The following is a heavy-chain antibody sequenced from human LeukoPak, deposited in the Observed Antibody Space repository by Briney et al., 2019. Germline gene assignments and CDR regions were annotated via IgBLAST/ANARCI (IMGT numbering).Heavy chain of an antibody. J-gene: IGHJ6*02. V-gene: IGHV3-43*02. D-gene: IGHD3-3*01. CDR3: AKDLTRYYYYGMDV. CDR1: GFTFDDYA. CDR2: ISGDGGST. Sequence: GGSLRLSCAASGFTFDDYAMHWVRQAPGKGLEWASLISGDGGSTYYADSVKGRFTISRDNSKNSLYLQVNSLRTEDTALYYCAKDLTRYYYYGMDVWGQGTTVTVSS.